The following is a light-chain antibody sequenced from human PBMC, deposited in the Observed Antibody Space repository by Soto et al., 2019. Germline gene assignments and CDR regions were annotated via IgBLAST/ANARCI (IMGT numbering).Light chain of an antibody. Sequence: QSALTQPPSASGSPGQSVTISCTGTSSDAGAYNYVSWYQQYTGKAPKLMIYDVSKRPSGVPDRFSGSKSGNTASLTVSGLRADDEAVYYCSSYGGGDTFHVIFGGGTKLTVL. CDR1: SSDAGAYNY. J-gene: IGLJ2*01. V-gene: IGLV2-8*01. CDR3: SSYGGGDTFHVI. CDR2: DVS.